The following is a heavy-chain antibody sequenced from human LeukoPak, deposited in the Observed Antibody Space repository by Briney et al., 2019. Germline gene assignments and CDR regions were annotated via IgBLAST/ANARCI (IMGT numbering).Heavy chain of an antibody. J-gene: IGHJ4*02. V-gene: IGHV4-34*01. CDR3: ARLTLTGSLN. CDR1: GGSFSGYY. CDR2: INHSGST. D-gene: IGHD7-27*01. Sequence: SETLSLTWAVYGGSFSGYYWSWIRQPPGKGLEWIGEINHSGSTNYNPSLKSRVTISVDTSKNQFSLKLSSVTAADTAVYYCARLTLTGSLNWGQGTLVTVSS.